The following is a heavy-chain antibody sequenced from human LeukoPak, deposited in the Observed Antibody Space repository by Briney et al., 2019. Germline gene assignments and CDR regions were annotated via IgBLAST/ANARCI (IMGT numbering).Heavy chain of an antibody. Sequence: SVKVSCKASGGTFSDYALNWVRQAPGQGLEWMGVFIPVLGTANSTQNFQDRVSITADISTHSVYMELSSLKSEDTAVYFCAGIPVFGVVLHQEPVWGKGTTVTVSS. CDR2: FIPVLGTA. V-gene: IGHV1-69*10. D-gene: IGHD2-8*01. J-gene: IGHJ6*04. CDR1: GGTFSDYA. CDR3: AGIPVFGVVLHQEPV.